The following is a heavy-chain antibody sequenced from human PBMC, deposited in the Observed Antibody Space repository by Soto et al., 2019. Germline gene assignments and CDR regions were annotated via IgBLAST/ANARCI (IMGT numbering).Heavy chain of an antibody. CDR1: GYTFTSYG. D-gene: IGHD3-10*01. J-gene: IGHJ6*02. Sequence: ASVKVSCKASGYTFTSYGISWVRQAPGQGLEWMGWISAYNGNTNYAQKLQGRVTMTTDTSTSTAYMELRSLRSDDTAVYYCASGQAGAVISPYYYYGMDFWGQAITVTVSS. V-gene: IGHV1-18*01. CDR3: ASGQAGAVISPYYYYGMDF. CDR2: ISAYNGNT.